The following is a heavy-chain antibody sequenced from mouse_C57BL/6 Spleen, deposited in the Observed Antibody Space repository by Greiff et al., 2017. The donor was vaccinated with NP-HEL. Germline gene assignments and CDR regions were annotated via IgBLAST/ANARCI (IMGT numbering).Heavy chain of an antibody. CDR3: ARGGDWDY. D-gene: IGHD3-3*01. CDR2: INPNNGGT. V-gene: IGHV1-26*01. J-gene: IGHJ2*01. CDR1: GYTFTDYY. Sequence: EVQLQQSGPELVKPGASVKISCKASGYTFTDYYMNWVKQSHGKSLEWIGDINPNNGGTSYNQKFKGKATLTVDKSSSTAYMELRSLTSEDSAVYYCARGGDWDYWGQGTTLTVSS.